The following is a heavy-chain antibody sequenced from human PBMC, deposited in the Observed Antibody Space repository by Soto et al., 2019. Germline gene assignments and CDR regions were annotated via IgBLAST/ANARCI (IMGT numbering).Heavy chain of an antibody. V-gene: IGHV4-59*01. CDR2: IYYSGST. Sequence: ETLSLTCTVSGGSISSYYWSWIRQPPGKGLEWIGYIYYSGSTNYNPSLKSRVTISVDTSKNQFSLKLSSVTAADTAVYYCARVPATAIPKLTYFDYWGQGTLVTVSS. CDR3: ARVPATAIPKLTYFDY. J-gene: IGHJ4*02. CDR1: GGSISSYY. D-gene: IGHD2-21*02.